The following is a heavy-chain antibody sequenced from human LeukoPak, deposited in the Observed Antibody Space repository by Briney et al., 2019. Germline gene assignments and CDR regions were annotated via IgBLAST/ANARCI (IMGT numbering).Heavy chain of an antibody. V-gene: IGHV1-46*01. CDR3: ARGGYYDSSGSFDP. Sequence: GASVKVSCKASGYTFAMYYIHWVRQAPGQGLEWMGIINPSGGSIRYAQKFQGRVTMTRDTSTSTVYMELSSLRSDDTAVYYCARGGYYDSSGSFDPWGQGTLVTVSS. CDR2: INPSGGSI. D-gene: IGHD3-22*01. J-gene: IGHJ5*02. CDR1: GYTFAMYY.